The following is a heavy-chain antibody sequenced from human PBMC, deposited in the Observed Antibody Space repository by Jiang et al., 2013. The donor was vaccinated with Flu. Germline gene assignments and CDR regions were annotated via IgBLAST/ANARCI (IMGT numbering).Heavy chain of an antibody. J-gene: IGHJ5*02. V-gene: IGHV1-69*18. CDR1: GDTFRNYA. CDR2: SVPIFGAT. Sequence: QLVESGAEVQKPGSSVKVSCKASGDTFRNYAITWVRQAPGQGLEWMGTSVPIFGATYYAQKFEARVTVTADESTSTAYMELSRLRSEDTAVYFCASSDYTYGSPPEPLFHKSWGQGTLVTVTS. CDR3: ASSDYTYGSPPEPLFHKS. D-gene: IGHD5-18*01.